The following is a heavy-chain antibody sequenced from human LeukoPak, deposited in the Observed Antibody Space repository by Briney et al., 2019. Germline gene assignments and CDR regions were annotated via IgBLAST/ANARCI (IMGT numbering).Heavy chain of an antibody. J-gene: IGHJ5*02. D-gene: IGHD3-10*01. V-gene: IGHV4-39*07. Sequence: PSETLSLTCTVSGGSISSSSYYWGWIRQPPGKGLEWIGSIYYSGSTYYNPSLKSRVTISVDTSKNQFSLKLSSVTAADTAVYYCARDGRGLLWFGEFNWFDPWGQGNLVTVSS. CDR1: GGSISSSSYY. CDR3: ARDGRGLLWFGEFNWFDP. CDR2: IYYSGST.